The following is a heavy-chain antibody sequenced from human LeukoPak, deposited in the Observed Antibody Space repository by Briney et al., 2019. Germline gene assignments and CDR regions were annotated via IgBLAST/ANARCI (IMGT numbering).Heavy chain of an antibody. J-gene: IGHJ6*02. CDR3: ARGRSYRYYDFWSGYYPYGMDV. CDR2: INAGNGNT. V-gene: IGHV1-3*01. D-gene: IGHD3-3*01. Sequence: ASVKVSCKASGYTFTSYAMHWVRQAPGQRLEWMGWINAGNGNTKYSQKFQGRVTITRDTSASTAYTELSSLRSEDTAVYYCARGRSYRYYDFWSGYYPYGMDVWGQGTTVTVSS. CDR1: GYTFTSYA.